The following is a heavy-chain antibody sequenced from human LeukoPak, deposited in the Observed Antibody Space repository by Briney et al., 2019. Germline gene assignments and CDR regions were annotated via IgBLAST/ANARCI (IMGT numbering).Heavy chain of an antibody. CDR3: ARGFWSGYLPVPDYYYYCMDV. CDR2: ISAYNGNT. D-gene: IGHD3-3*01. J-gene: IGHJ6*02. Sequence: ASVKVSCKASGYTFTSYGISWVRQAPGQGLEWMGWISAYNGNTNYAQKLQGRVTMTTDTSTSTACMELRSLRSDDTAVYYCARGFWSGYLPVPDYYYYCMDVWGQGTTVTVSS. CDR1: GYTFTSYG. V-gene: IGHV1-18*01.